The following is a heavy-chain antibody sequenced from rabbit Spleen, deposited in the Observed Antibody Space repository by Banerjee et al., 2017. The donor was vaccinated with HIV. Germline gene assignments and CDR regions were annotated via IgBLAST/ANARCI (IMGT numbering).Heavy chain of an antibody. CDR3: ARAAYYIDPYTAYDYEHFNL. CDR2: IYTGNSKT. J-gene: IGHJ4*01. CDR1: GFSFSCGYY. D-gene: IGHD6-1*01. V-gene: IGHV1S40*01. Sequence: QQLVESGGGLVKPGASLTLTCKASGFSFSCGYYLSWVLRAPGRGLEWIACIYTGNSKTYCANWANGRFAISKTSSTTVTLQMTSLTAADEATYFCARAAYYIDPYTAYDYEHFNLWGPGTLVTVS.